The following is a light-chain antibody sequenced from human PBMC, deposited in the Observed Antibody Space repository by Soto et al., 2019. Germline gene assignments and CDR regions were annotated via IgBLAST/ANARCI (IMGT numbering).Light chain of an antibody. CDR2: XAS. CDR3: QQRSKWRT. Sequence: ILTQSPATVSLSPGERATLCCRASEIYSTNLRWYQQKPCQAPRLLIYXASKRATGIPARFSGSGFGTDFTLTISRLEAEDLEVYYCQQRSKWRTFGQGTKVDIK. V-gene: IGKV3-11*01. J-gene: IGKJ1*01. CDR1: EIYSTN.